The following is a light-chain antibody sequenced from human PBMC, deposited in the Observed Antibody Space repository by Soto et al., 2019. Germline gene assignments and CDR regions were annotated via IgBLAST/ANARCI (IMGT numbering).Light chain of an antibody. CDR1: QSLVHSDEYTY. J-gene: IGKJ1*01. V-gene: IGKV2-30*02. Sequence: DVVMTQSPLSLPVTLGQPASISCRSSQSLVHSDEYTYLHWYQQRPGQSPRRLIYKVSNRDSGVPDRFSGSGPGTNFTLKISRVEAEDVGVYYCMQGTHWPPSTFGQGTKVDIK. CDR2: KVS. CDR3: MQGTHWPPST.